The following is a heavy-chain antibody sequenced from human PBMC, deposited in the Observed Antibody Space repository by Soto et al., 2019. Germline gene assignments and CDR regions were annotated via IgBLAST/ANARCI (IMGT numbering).Heavy chain of an antibody. D-gene: IGHD2-21*02. CDR1: GFTFSDHY. CDR3: TRGGGDARYFDY. Sequence: EVQLVESGGGLVQAGGSLRLSCAASGFTFSDHYMDWVRQAPGRGLEWIVRTRNKANSYTTEYAASVRGRFIISRDASENSLYLQMNSLITEDTALYYCTRGGGDARYFDYWGQGTLVTVSS. V-gene: IGHV3-72*01. J-gene: IGHJ4*02. CDR2: TRNKANSYTT.